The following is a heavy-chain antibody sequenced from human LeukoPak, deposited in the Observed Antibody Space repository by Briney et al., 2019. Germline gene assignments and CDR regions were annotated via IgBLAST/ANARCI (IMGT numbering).Heavy chain of an antibody. J-gene: IGHJ6*02. CDR3: AGCSSTIYYYYYGMDV. CDR1: GFTFSSYA. Sequence: PGGSLRLSCAASGFTFSSYAMHWVRQAPGKGLEWVAVISYDGRNKYYTDSVKGRFTISRDNSKNTLYLQMNSLRAEDTAVYYCAGCSSTIYYYYYGMDVRGQGTTVTVSS. V-gene: IGHV3-30*04. CDR2: ISYDGRNK. D-gene: IGHD2-2*01.